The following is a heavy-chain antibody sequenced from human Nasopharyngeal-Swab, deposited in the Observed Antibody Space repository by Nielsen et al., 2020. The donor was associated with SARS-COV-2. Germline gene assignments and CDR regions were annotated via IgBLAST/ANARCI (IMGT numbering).Heavy chain of an antibody. D-gene: IGHD1-26*01. CDR2: ISGDGSST. V-gene: IGHV3-74*01. J-gene: IGHJ4*02. CDR1: GFTFRSFW. CDR3: ARGSGPHGSWDY. Sequence: GESLKISCAASGFTFRSFWLHLVRQVPGKGLVWISRISGDGSSTSYADSVKGRLTISRDNAKNTLYLQINTLTGEDTAVYHCARGSGPHGSWDYWGQGTLVTVSS.